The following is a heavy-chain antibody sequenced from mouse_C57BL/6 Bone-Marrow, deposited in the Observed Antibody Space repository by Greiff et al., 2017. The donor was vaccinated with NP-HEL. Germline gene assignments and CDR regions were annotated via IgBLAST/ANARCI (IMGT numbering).Heavy chain of an antibody. CDR2: INPSSGYT. D-gene: IGHD4-1*01. V-gene: IGHV1-4*01. Sequence: QVQLQQSGAELARPGASVKMSCKASGYTFTSYTMHWVNQRPGQGLEWIGYINPSSGYTKYNQKFKDKATLTADKSSSTAYMQLSSLTSEDSAVYYCAREANWVYYFDYWGQGTTLTVSS. CDR1: GYTFTSYT. CDR3: AREANWVYYFDY. J-gene: IGHJ2*01.